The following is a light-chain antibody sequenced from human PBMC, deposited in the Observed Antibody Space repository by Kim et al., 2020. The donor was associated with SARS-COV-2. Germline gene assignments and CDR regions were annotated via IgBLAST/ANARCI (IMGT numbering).Light chain of an antibody. V-gene: IGKV3-20*01. J-gene: IGKJ1*01. CDR3: KHYGNSPRT. Sequence: SPGERAPLSPTASQSLCGASLGWYKRNPGQAPGPVIFAESSRAIGIPDRLIGSGSGPAFTLTITRLEPEVFAVFYFKHYGNSPRTFGQGTTVEI. CDR1: QSLCGAS. CDR2: AES.